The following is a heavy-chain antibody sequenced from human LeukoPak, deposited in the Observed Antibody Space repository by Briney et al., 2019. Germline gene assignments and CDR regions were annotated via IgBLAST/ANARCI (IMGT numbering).Heavy chain of an antibody. CDR2: IAPSDSYT. D-gene: IGHD5-18*01. CDR1: GYSFTSYW. CDR3: ARRYSYGPDYYYGMDV. J-gene: IGHJ6*04. V-gene: IGHV5-10-1*01. Sequence: GESLKISCKGSGYSFTSYWISWVRQMPGKGLEWMGRIAPSDSYTNYSPSFQSHVTISADKSISTAYLQWSSLKASDTAMYYCARRYSYGPDYYYGMDVWGKGTTVTVSS.